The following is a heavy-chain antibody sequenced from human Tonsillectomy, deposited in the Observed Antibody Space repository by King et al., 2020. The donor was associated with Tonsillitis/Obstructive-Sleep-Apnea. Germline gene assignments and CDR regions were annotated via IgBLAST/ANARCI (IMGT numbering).Heavy chain of an antibody. CDR2: INSDGSIT. D-gene: IGHD3-10*01. CDR1: GFTFSRYW. J-gene: IGHJ4*02. Sequence: EVQLVESGGGLVQPGGSLRLSCAASGFTFSRYWMHWVRQAPGKGLVWVSRINSDGSITSYADSVKGRFTISRDNAKNTLYLQMNSLRAEDTAVYYCAKGQPLSSFDYWGQGTLVTVSS. V-gene: IGHV3-74*01. CDR3: AKGQPLSSFDY.